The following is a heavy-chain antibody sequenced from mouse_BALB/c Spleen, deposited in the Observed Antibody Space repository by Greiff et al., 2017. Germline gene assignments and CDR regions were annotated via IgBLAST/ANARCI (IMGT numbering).Heavy chain of an antibody. Sequence: EVQLQQSGPELVKPGASVKISCKASGYTFTDYNMHWVKQSHGKSLEWIGYIYPYNGGTGYNQKFKSKATLTVDNSSSTAYMELRSLTSEDSAVYYCATGYEGFDYWGQGTTLTGSS. CDR3: ATGYEGFDY. D-gene: IGHD2-2*01. CDR2: IYPYNGGT. J-gene: IGHJ2*01. CDR1: GYTFTDYN. V-gene: IGHV1S29*02.